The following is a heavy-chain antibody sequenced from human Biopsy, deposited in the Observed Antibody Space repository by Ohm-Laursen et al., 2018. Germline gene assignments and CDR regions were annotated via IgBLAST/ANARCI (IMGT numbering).Heavy chain of an antibody. CDR3: AVKSYFSTSFDP. Sequence: GTLSLTCTLSGGSITSRTHYWGWIRQPPGKGLEWIGEINHSGSTNFNPSFKSRVTISVDTSKNQFSLKLSSVTAADTAVYYCAVKSYFSTSFDPWGQGTLVTVSS. CDR1: GGSITSRTHY. V-gene: IGHV4-39*07. J-gene: IGHJ5*02. D-gene: IGHD1-26*01. CDR2: INHSGST.